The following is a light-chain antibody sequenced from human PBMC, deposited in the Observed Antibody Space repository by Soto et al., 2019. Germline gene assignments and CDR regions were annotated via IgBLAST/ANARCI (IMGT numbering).Light chain of an antibody. J-gene: IGKJ2*01. CDR2: KAS. Sequence: DIQMTQSPSTLSASVGDRVTITCRASQSISSWLAWYQQKPGKAPKLLIYKASSLESGVPSRFSGSGSGTEFTLTISSLQPDDFATYYCQPYNSYSFGQGTKLEIK. CDR3: QPYNSYS. V-gene: IGKV1-5*03. CDR1: QSISSW.